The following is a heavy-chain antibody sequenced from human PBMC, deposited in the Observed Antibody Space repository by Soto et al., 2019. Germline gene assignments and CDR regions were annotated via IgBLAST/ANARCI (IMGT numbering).Heavy chain of an antibody. J-gene: IGHJ4*02. V-gene: IGHV3-7*01. CDR2: IKQDGSEE. Sequence: PGGSLRLSCAASGFTFSSYWMSWVRQAPGKGLKWVANIKQDGSEEYYVDSVKGRFTISRDNAKNSLYLQMNSLRAQDTAVYYCASERVWYCSSTSCSKTIWGQGTLVTVSS. D-gene: IGHD2-2*01. CDR3: ASERVWYCSSTSCSKTI. CDR1: GFTFSSYW.